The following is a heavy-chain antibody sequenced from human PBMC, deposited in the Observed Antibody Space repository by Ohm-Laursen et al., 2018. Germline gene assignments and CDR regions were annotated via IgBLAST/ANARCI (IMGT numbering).Heavy chain of an antibody. J-gene: IGHJ4*02. V-gene: IGHV3-23*01. CDR1: GFTFNSYA. CDR2: TSVSGGSA. CDR3: AKGRVGSVAGRTFDY. Sequence: SLRLSCAASGFTFNSYAMSWVRQAPGKGLEWVSATSVSGGSAYYVDSVKGRLTISRDNSKNTLYLQLNSLRAEDTAVYYCAKGRVGSVAGRTFDYWGQGTLVTVSS. D-gene: IGHD6-19*01.